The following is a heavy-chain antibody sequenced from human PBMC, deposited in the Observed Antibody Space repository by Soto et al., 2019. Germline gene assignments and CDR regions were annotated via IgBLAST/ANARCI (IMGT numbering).Heavy chain of an antibody. J-gene: IGHJ4*02. CDR2: INADNGNT. V-gene: IGHV1-18*01. CDR1: GYTFTSYG. D-gene: IGHD6-13*01. CDR3: AREGAAAGSSYAIFDY. Sequence: GASVKVSCKASGYTFTSYGISWVRQAPGQRLEWMGWINADNGNTKYSQKFQGRVTITMDTSASTAYMELSSLRSEDTAVYYCAREGAAAGSSYAIFDYWGQGTLVTVSS.